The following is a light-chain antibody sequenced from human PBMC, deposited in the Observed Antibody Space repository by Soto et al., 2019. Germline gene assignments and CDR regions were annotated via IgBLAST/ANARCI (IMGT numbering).Light chain of an antibody. J-gene: IGLJ2*01. Sequence: LTQPPSASGTPGQRVTFSCSGSSSNIGSNYVYWYQQLPGTVPQLLIYRNSERPSGVPDRFSGSKSGTSASLAISGLRSEDEADYYCAAWDDSLSGVVFGGGTKLTVL. CDR3: AAWDDSLSGVV. CDR2: RNS. CDR1: SSNIGSNY. V-gene: IGLV1-47*01.